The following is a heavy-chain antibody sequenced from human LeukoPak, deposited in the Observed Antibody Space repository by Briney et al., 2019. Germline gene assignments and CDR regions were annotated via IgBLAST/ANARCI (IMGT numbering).Heavy chain of an antibody. D-gene: IGHD3-10*01. Sequence: GWSLKLSCAASGFAFSSYWLDWVRQDPGKGLVWVSRIGNDGSETKYADSVKGRFTISRDNAKNTLYLQMNSLRVEDTAVYYCARIGGINYFDYWGQGTLVTVSS. V-gene: IGHV3-74*03. CDR3: ARIGGINYFDY. CDR2: IGNDGSET. J-gene: IGHJ4*02. CDR1: GFAFSSYW.